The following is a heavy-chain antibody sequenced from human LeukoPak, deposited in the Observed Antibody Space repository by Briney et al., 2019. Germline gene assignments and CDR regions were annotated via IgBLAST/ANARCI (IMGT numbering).Heavy chain of an antibody. CDR3: VRSKSGAYGWFDP. CDR2: IYYSGTT. CDR1: GGSITSYY. D-gene: IGHD2-15*01. V-gene: IGHV4-59*01. J-gene: IGHJ5*02. Sequence: SETLSLTCTVSGGSITSYYWSWIRQPPGKGLEWIGYIYYSGTTNYNPSLKSRVTISLDTSKNQLSLKVNSVTAADTAVYYCVRSKSGAYGWFDPWGQGTLVTVSS.